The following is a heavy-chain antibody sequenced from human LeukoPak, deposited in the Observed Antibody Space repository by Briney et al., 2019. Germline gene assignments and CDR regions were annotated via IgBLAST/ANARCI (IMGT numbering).Heavy chain of an antibody. V-gene: IGHV4-59*01. CDR2: IYYSGST. J-gene: IGHJ2*01. Sequence: SETLSLTCTVSGGSISRYYWSWLRQPPGKGLEWIGYIYYSGSTNYNPSLKSRVTISVDTSKNQFSLKLSSVTAADTAVYYCARDTVGVTTSWYFDLWGRGTLVTVSS. D-gene: IGHD1-26*01. CDR1: GGSISRYY. CDR3: ARDTVGVTTSWYFDL.